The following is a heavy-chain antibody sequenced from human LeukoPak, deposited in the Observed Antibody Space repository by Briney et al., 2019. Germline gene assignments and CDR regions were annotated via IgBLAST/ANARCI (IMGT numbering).Heavy chain of an antibody. J-gene: IGHJ4*02. CDR3: ASGRIQPNLDY. CDR1: GYTFTSYA. CDR2: INAGKGNT. Sequence: ASVKVSCKASGYTFTSYAMHWVRQAPGQRLEWMGWINAGKGNTKYSQKFQGRVTITRDTSASTAYMELSSLRSEDTAVYYCASGRIQPNLDYWGQGTLVTVSS. D-gene: IGHD5-18*01. V-gene: IGHV1-3*01.